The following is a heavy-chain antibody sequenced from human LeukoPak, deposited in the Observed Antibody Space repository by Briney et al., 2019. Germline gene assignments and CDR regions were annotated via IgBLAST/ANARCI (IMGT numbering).Heavy chain of an antibody. CDR1: GYTFTGYY. Sequence: EASVKVSCKASGYTFTGYYLHWVRQAPGQGLEWMGWINPNSGGTSYAQKFQDRVTMTRGTSTSTAYMELSRLRSDDTAVYYCTRDPGDTAMAKYYFDYWGQGTLVTVSS. D-gene: IGHD5-18*01. J-gene: IGHJ4*02. CDR3: TRDPGDTAMAKYYFDY. CDR2: INPNSGGT. V-gene: IGHV1-2*02.